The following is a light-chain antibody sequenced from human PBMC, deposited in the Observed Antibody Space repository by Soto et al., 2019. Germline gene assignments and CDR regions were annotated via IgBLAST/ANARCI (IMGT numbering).Light chain of an antibody. J-gene: IGLJ2*01. CDR2: GYN. CDR1: SSNIGAGYD. CDR3: QSYDISLSVVV. V-gene: IGLV1-40*01. Sequence: QSVLTQPPSVSGAPGQRVTISCTGSSSNIGAGYDIHWYQQLPGAAPKLLIYGYNNRPSGVPDRFSGSKSGTSASLAITGLQAEDEADYYCQSYDISLSVVVFGGGTQLTVL.